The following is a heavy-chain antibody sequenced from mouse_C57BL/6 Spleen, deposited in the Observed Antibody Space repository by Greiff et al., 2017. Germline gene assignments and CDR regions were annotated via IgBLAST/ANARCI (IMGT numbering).Heavy chain of an antibody. Sequence: DVKLVESGGGLVKPGGSLKLSCAASGFTFSDYGMHWVRQAPEKGLEWVAYISSGNSTIYYADTVKGRFTISSDNAKNPLFLQMTSLRSEDTAMYYCARGDGDWYFDGWGTGTTVTVSS. CDR3: ARGDGDWYFDG. CDR2: ISSGNSTI. CDR1: GFTFSDYG. J-gene: IGHJ1*03. D-gene: IGHD3-3*01. V-gene: IGHV5-17*01.